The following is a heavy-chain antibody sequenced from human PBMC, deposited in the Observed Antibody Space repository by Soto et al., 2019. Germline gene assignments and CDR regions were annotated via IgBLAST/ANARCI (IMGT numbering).Heavy chain of an antibody. J-gene: IGHJ4*02. CDR1: GGTFSSYP. CDR3: ARDVDGGRRRDY. Sequence: QVQLVQSGAEVKKPGSSVNVSCKASGGTFSSYPISWVRQAPGQGLECMGGILPIFGTVNYAQKFQGRVTITASRSKSTGYMDLISLRSEATAVYYCARDVDGGRRRDYWGQGTLVTVSS. V-gene: IGHV1-69*06. D-gene: IGHD6-25*01. CDR2: ILPIFGTV.